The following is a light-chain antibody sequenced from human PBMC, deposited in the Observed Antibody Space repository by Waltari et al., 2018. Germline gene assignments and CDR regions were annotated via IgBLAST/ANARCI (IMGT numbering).Light chain of an antibody. J-gene: IGKJ5*01. CDR3: QKYNSAPRIT. V-gene: IGKV1-27*01. CDR2: AAP. Sequence: DIQMTQSPSSLSASVGDRVTITCRASQGISNYLAWYQQHPGKVPKLLIYAAPTLQSGVPSRFSGSGSGTDVSLTISSLQPEDVATYYCQKYNSAPRITFGQGTRLEIK. CDR1: QGISNY.